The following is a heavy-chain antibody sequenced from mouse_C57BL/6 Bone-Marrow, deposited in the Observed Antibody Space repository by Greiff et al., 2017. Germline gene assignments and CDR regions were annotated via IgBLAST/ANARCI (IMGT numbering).Heavy chain of an antibody. CDR3: ASRGLSYWYFDV. Sequence: VQLQQSVAELVRPGASVKLSCTASGFNIKNTYMHWVKQRPEQGLEWIGRIDPANGNTNYAPKFQGKAPLTADTSSNTAYMQLSSLTSEDTAICYCASRGLSYWYFDVWGTGTTVTVSS. V-gene: IGHV14-3*01. CDR1: GFNIKNTY. D-gene: IGHD2-4*01. CDR2: IDPANGNT. J-gene: IGHJ1*03.